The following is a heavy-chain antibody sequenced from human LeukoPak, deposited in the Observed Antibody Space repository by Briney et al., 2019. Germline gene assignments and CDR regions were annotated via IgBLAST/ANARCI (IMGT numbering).Heavy chain of an antibody. Sequence: ASVKVSCKASGYTFTSYDITWVRQAPGQGLEWRGWICAYNGNTNYAQRLQGRVTMTTDTSTSTAYMELRSLRSDDTAVYYCARVADYGSGSHLFDYWGQGTLVTVSS. CDR2: ICAYNGNT. CDR3: ARVADYGSGSHLFDY. V-gene: IGHV1-18*01. CDR1: GYTFTSYD. D-gene: IGHD3-10*01. J-gene: IGHJ4*02.